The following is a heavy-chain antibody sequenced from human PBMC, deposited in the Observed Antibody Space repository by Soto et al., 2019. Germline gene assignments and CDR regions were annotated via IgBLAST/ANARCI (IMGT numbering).Heavy chain of an antibody. V-gene: IGHV3-21*01. CDR1: GFTFSSYS. D-gene: IGHD1-1*01. CDR3: ARGAELPDAFDI. J-gene: IGHJ3*02. Sequence: EVQLVESGGGLVKPGGSLRLSCAASGFTFSSYSMNWVRQAPGKGLEWVSSISSSSSYIYYADSVKGRFTISRDNAKNSLYLQMNSLRAEDTAVYYRARGAELPDAFDIWGQGTMVTVSS. CDR2: ISSSSSYI.